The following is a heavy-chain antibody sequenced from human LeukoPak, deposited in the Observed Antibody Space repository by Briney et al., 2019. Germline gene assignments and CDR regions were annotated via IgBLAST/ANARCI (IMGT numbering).Heavy chain of an antibody. CDR2: ISDSGGNP. V-gene: IGHV3-23*01. J-gene: IGHJ3*02. CDR3: AKLRYSGSLKGAFDI. D-gene: IGHD1-26*01. CDR1: GFTFSSYA. Sequence: GGSLRLSCATSGFTFSSYAMKWVRQAPGKGLEWVSGISDSGGNPYYADSVKGRFTISRDNSKNTLYLQMNSLRAEDMAVYYCAKLRYSGSLKGAFDIWGQGTMVTVSS.